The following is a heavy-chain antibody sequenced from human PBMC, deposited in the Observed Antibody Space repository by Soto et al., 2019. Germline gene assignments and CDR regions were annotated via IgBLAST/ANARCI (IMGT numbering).Heavy chain of an antibody. J-gene: IGHJ4*02. Sequence: QVQLVESGGGVVQPGRSLRLSCAASGFTFSSYGMHWVRQAPGKGLEWVAVIWYDGSNKYYADSVKGRFTISRDNSKKRLYLQMNRLRAEDTAVYYCARGDGDVCDYWGQGTLVTVSS. D-gene: IGHD4-17*01. CDR2: IWYDGSNK. V-gene: IGHV3-33*01. CDR1: GFTFSSYG. CDR3: ARGDGDVCDY.